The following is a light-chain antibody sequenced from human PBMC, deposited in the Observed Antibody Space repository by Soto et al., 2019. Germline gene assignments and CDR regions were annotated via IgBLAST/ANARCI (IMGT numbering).Light chain of an antibody. CDR2: EVS. V-gene: IGLV2-14*01. CDR3: SSYTSSSTRVL. CDR1: SSDVGGYNY. J-gene: IGLJ2*01. Sequence: QSVLTQPASVSGSPGQSITISCTGTSSDVGGYNYVSWYQQHPGKAPKLMIYEVSNRPSGVSNRFSGSKSGNTASLTISGLQAEVEADYYCSSYTSSSTRVLFGGGTKLTVL.